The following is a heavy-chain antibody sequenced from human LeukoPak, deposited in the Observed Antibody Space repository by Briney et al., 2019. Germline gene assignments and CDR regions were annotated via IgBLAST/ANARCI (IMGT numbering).Heavy chain of an antibody. CDR1: GGSFSGYY. D-gene: IGHD5-18*01. Sequence: SETLSLTCAVYGGSFSGYYWSWIRQPPGKGLEWIGEINHSGSTNYNPSLKSRVTVSVDTSKNQFSLKLSSVTAADTAVYYCASANRGYSYWFDPWGQGTLVTVSP. CDR2: INHSGST. V-gene: IGHV4-34*01. J-gene: IGHJ5*02. CDR3: ASANRGYSYWFDP.